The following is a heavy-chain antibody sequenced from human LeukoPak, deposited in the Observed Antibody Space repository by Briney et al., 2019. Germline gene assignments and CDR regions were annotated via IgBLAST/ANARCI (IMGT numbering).Heavy chain of an antibody. Sequence: PSETLSLTCAVYGGSFSGYYWSWIRQPPGKGLEWIGEINHSGSTNYNPSLKSRVTISVDTSKNQFSLKLSSVTAADTAVYYCASGGSPGQWLVHDYWGQGTLVTVS. D-gene: IGHD6-19*01. CDR1: GGSFSGYY. CDR3: ASGGSPGQWLVHDY. J-gene: IGHJ4*02. CDR2: INHSGST. V-gene: IGHV4-34*01.